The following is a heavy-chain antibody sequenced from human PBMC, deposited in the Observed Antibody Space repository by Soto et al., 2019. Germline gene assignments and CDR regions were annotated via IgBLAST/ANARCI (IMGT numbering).Heavy chain of an antibody. V-gene: IGHV4-59*08. Sequence: PSQTQCLTCTVVGGNISSLCCSWIRKHPGKGLEWIGYIYYSGSTNYNPSLKSRVTISVDTSKNQFSLKLSSVPAADTAVYYCARRYGSCFDYWGQGTLVTGSS. CDR2: IYYSGST. J-gene: IGHJ4*02. D-gene: IGHD5-18*01. CDR1: GGNISSLC. CDR3: ARRYGSCFDY.